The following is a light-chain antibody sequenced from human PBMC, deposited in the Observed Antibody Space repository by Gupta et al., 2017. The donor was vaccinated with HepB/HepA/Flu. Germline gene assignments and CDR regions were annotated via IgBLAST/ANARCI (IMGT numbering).Light chain of an antibody. CDR2: DTT. V-gene: IGLV7-46*01. J-gene: IGLJ2*01. CDR1: TGAVTSGHY. CDR3: LLSYSGAFVV. Sequence: QAVVTQEPSLTVSPVGPVTLTGGSSTGAVTSGHYPYWFQQKPGPAPRTLIYDTTNKYSWTPARFSGCLLGGKAALTLSGEPHEDDAEYYCLLSYSGAFVVFGGGTKLTVL.